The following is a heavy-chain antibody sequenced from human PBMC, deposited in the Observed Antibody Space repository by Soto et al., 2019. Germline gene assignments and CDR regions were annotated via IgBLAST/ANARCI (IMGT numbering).Heavy chain of an antibody. J-gene: IGHJ5*01. D-gene: IGHD3-10*01. Sequence: GSLRLSCAASGFTFSTSWMNWVRQAPGKGLEWVAGIKEDGSEKYYVDSVKGRFTISKDNAENSLYLEMTSLRDEDTAVTEVTFRENWF. CDR2: IKEDGSEK. V-gene: IGHV3-7*01. CDR3: TFRENWF. CDR1: GFTFSTSW.